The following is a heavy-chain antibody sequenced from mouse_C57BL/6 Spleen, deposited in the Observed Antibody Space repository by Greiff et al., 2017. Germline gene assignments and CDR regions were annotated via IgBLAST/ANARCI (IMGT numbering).Heavy chain of an antibody. CDR3: TRDYYGSSYGWFAY. D-gene: IGHD1-1*01. Sequence: VMLVESGEGLVKPGGSLKLSCAASGFTFSSYAMSWVRQTPEKRLEWVAYISSGGDYIYYADTVKGRFTISRDNARNTLYLQMSSLKSEDTAMYYCTRDYYGSSYGWFAYWGQGTLVTVSA. V-gene: IGHV5-9-1*02. CDR2: ISSGGDYI. CDR1: GFTFSSYA. J-gene: IGHJ3*01.